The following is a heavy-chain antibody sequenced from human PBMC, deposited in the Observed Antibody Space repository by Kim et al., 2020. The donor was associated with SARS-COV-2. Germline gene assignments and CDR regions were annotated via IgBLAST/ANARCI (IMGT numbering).Heavy chain of an antibody. Sequence: GGSLRLSCAASGFTFSSYSMNWVRQAPGKGLEWVSSISSSSSYIYYADSVKGRFTISRDNAKNSLYLQMNSLRAEDTAVYYCARVGSGYFWFDPWGQGTLVTVSS. CDR1: GFTFSSYS. V-gene: IGHV3-21*01. D-gene: IGHD3-22*01. J-gene: IGHJ5*02. CDR3: ARVGSGYFWFDP. CDR2: ISSSSSYI.